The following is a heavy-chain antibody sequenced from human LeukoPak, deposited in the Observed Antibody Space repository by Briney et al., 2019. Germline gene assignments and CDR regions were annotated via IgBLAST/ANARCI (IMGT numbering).Heavy chain of an antibody. J-gene: IGHJ1*01. CDR3: TRDQH. CDR1: GFIFGTTS. Sequence: PGGSLRLSCAGSGFIFGTTSMSWVRQTPGTGLEWVASINYDGSEKYYVGSVEGRFTISRDSAKKSLFLQMNSLRAEDTAIYYCTRDQHWGQGTLVTVSS. CDR2: INYDGSEK. V-gene: IGHV3-7*01.